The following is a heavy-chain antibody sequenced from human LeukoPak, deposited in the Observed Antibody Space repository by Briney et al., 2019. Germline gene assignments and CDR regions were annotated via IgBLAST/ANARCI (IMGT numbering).Heavy chain of an antibody. J-gene: IGHJ4*02. CDR1: GGSISSGSYY. D-gene: IGHD1-26*01. CDR3: AREKWELYHYFDY. Sequence: SQTLSLTCTVAGGSISSGSYYWGWHRQPAGRGREWIGRIYASGSTNNNPSGKRRLTISVETSKNQFSLKLSSVTAADTAVYYCAREKWELYHYFDYWGQGTLVTVSS. CDR2: IYASGST. V-gene: IGHV4-61*02.